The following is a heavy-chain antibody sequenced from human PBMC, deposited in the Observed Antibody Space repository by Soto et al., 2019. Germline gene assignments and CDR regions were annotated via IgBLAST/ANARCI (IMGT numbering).Heavy chain of an antibody. CDR3: ARGGGSSSGWYGIIHV. CDR1: GYTFTSYA. CDR2: INAGNGNT. Sequence: QVQLVQSGAEVKKPGASVKVSCKASGYTFTSYAMHWVRQAPGQRLEWMGWINAGNGNTKYSQKFQGRVTITRDTSASTAYMELSSLRSEDTAMYYCARGGGSSSGWYGIIHVWGQGTLVTVSS. V-gene: IGHV1-3*01. D-gene: IGHD6-19*01. J-gene: IGHJ4*02.